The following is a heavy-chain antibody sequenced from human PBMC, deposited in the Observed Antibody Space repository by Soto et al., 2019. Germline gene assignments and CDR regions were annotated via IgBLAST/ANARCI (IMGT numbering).Heavy chain of an antibody. CDR2: IYYSGST. CDR3: ARSYYYDSSGYTYYYYGMDV. Sequence: TLSLTFTVSGGSISSGGYYWSWIRQHPGKGLEWIGYIYYSGSTYYNPSLKSRVTISVDTSKNQFSLKLSSVTAADTAVYYCARSYYYDSSGYTYYYYGMDVWGQGTTVTV. J-gene: IGHJ6*02. D-gene: IGHD3-22*01. V-gene: IGHV4-31*03. CDR1: GGSISSGGYY.